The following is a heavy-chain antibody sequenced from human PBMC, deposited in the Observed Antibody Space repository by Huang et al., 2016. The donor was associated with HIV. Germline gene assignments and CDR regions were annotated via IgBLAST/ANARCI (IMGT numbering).Heavy chain of an antibody. Sequence: QVQLQESGPGLVKPSQTLSLTCSVSGRSISSGGHYWSWIRQSPGRGLEWIGCIYYSGTNRYNPSLKSRVSISVATSKNQFSLKLTSVTAADTAVYYCARGLWAMVEGSFYFDYWGQGTLVTVSS. CDR3: ARGLWAMVEGSFYFDY. J-gene: IGHJ4*02. D-gene: IGHD5-18*01. V-gene: IGHV4-30-4*08. CDR1: GRSISSGGHY. CDR2: IYYSGTN.